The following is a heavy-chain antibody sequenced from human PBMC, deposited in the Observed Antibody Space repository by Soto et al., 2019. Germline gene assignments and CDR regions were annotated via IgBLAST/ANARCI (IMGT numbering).Heavy chain of an antibody. Sequence: SETLSLTCAVSGGSISSGGYSWSWIRQPPGKGLEWIGYIYHSGSTYYNPSLKSRVTISVDTSKNQFSLKLSSVTAADTAVYYCARSLFQDYYDSSGYYPLPSYWGQGTLVTVSS. CDR2: IYHSGST. J-gene: IGHJ4*02. CDR1: GGSISSGGYS. D-gene: IGHD3-22*01. CDR3: ARSLFQDYYDSSGYYPLPSY. V-gene: IGHV4-30-2*02.